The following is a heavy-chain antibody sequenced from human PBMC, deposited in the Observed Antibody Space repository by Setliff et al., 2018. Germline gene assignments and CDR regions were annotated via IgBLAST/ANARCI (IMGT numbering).Heavy chain of an antibody. D-gene: IGHD6-13*01. Sequence: PGESLKISCTGSGYSFITYWIGWVRQMPGKGLEWMGIVYPGDSETRYSPSFQGQATISADKSIGTAYLQWSSLKASDTAIYYCGRSPGLAEGGSWFAPWGQGTLVTVSS. CDR3: GRSPGLAEGGSWFAP. V-gene: IGHV5-51*01. J-gene: IGHJ5*02. CDR1: GYSFITYW. CDR2: VYPGDSET.